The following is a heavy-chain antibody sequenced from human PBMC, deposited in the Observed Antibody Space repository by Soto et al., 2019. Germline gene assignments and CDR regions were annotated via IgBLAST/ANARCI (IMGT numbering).Heavy chain of an antibody. CDR2: IYYSGST. CDR1: GGSISSYY. V-gene: IGHV4-59*01. Sequence: SETLSLTCTVSGGSISSYYWSWIRQPPGKGLEWIGYIYYSGSTNYNPSLKSRVTISVDTSKNQFSLKLSSVTAADTAVYYCARAVDTAMVIGYYYMDGWGKGSTVTVSS. J-gene: IGHJ6*03. D-gene: IGHD5-18*01. CDR3: ARAVDTAMVIGYYYMDG.